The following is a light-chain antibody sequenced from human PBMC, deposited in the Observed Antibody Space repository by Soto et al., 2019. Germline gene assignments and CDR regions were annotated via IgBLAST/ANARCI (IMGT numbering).Light chain of an antibody. V-gene: IGKV3-11*01. CDR2: DTS. Sequence: EIVLTQSPATLSLSPGERAILSCRASQSVSTYLAWYQQKPGQAPRLLISDTSNRATGIPDRFIGSGSGTDFTLTISRLEPEDFAVFYCQQYGNSEIIFGQGTRLEIK. CDR1: QSVSTY. CDR3: QQYGNSEII. J-gene: IGKJ5*01.